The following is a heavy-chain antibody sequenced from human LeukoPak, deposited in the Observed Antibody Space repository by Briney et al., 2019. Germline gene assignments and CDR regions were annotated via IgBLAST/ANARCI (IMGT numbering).Heavy chain of an antibody. V-gene: IGHV1-18*01. CDR2: ISAYNGNT. D-gene: IGHD2-15*01. CDR3: AREGCSGGSCYWANFDY. Sequence: ASVKVSCKASGYTFTSYGISWVRQAPGQGLEWMGWISAYNGNTNYAQKLQGRVTMTTDTSTSTAYMELRSLRSGDTAVYYCAREGCSGGSCYWANFDYWGQGTLVTVSS. CDR1: GYTFTSYG. J-gene: IGHJ4*02.